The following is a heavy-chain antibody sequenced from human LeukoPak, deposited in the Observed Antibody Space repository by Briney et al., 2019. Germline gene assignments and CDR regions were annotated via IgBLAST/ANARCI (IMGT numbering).Heavy chain of an antibody. CDR1: GGTFSGYY. CDR3: ARTMIRGVQWFDP. V-gene: IGHV4-34*01. Sequence: SETLSLTCAVYGGTFSGYYWSWIRQPPGKGLEWIGEINHSGNTNYNPSLKSRLTISVDTSNNQFSLKLSSVTAADTAVYYCARTMIRGVQWFDPWGQGTLVTVSS. CDR2: INHSGNT. J-gene: IGHJ5*02. D-gene: IGHD3-10*01.